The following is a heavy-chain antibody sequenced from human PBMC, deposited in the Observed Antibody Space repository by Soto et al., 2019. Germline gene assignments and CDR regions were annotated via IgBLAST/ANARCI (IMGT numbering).Heavy chain of an antibody. CDR3: AKDSIVGATHTPFYFDY. V-gene: IGHV3-23*01. D-gene: IGHD1-26*01. CDR2: ISGSGGST. J-gene: IGHJ4*02. CDR1: GFTFSSYA. Sequence: GGSLRLSCAASGFTFSSYAMSWVRQAPGKGLEWVSAISGSGGSTYYADSVKGRFTISRDNSKNTLYLQMNSLRAEDTAVYYCAKDSIVGATHTPFYFDYWGQGTLVTVSS.